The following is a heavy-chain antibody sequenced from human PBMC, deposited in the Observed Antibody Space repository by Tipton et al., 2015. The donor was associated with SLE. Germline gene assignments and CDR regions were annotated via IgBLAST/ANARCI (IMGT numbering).Heavy chain of an antibody. J-gene: IGHJ4*02. D-gene: IGHD3-22*01. V-gene: IGHV3-23*01. CDR3: AKAVLDDSSDYALPLAN. CDR1: GFTFSSYT. Sequence: GSLRLSCVASGFTFSSYTMNWLRQAPGKGLVLVSRLSGNGGSTAYADSVKGRFTISRDNAKNTLYLQMNSLRAEDTAVYYCAKAVLDDSSDYALPLANWGQGTLVTVSS. CDR2: LSGNGGST.